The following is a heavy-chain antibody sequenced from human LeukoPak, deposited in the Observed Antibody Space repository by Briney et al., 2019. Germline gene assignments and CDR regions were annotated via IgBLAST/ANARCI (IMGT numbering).Heavy chain of an antibody. J-gene: IGHJ3*02. Sequence: PGGSLRLSCAASGFTFNSYAMHWLRQAPGKGLEWVSVIYSGGSTYYADSVKGRFTISRDNSKNTLYVQMNSLRADDTAVYYCARDSGSYSLDIWGQGTMVTVSS. CDR1: GFTFNSYA. CDR3: ARDSGSYSLDI. CDR2: IYSGGST. V-gene: IGHV3-53*01. D-gene: IGHD1-26*01.